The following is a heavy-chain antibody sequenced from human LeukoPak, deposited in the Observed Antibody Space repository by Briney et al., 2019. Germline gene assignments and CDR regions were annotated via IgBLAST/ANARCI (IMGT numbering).Heavy chain of an antibody. J-gene: IGHJ4*02. CDR2: IYYSGGT. D-gene: IGHD3-3*01. CDR1: GGSISSSSYY. CDR3: ARESITIFGVVIIPFDY. Sequence: SETLSLTCNVSGGSISSSSYYWGWIRQPPGKGLEWIGSIYYSGGTYYNPSLKSRVTISVDTSKSQFSLRLNSVTAADTAVYYCARESITIFGVVIIPFDYWGQGTLVTVSS. V-gene: IGHV4-39*01.